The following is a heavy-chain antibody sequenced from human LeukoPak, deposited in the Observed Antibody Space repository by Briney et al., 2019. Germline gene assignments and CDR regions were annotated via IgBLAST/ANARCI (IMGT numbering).Heavy chain of an antibody. CDR2: IKQDGSEK. CDR3: ARDVRGRYFDWFFDC. Sequence: GGSLRLSCAASGFTFSSYWMSWVRQAPGKGLEWVANIKQDGSEKYYVDSVKGRFTISRDNAKNSLYLQMNSLRAEDTAVYYCARDVRGRYFDWFFDCWGQGTLVTVSS. V-gene: IGHV3-7*03. CDR1: GFTFSSYW. J-gene: IGHJ4*02. D-gene: IGHD3-9*01.